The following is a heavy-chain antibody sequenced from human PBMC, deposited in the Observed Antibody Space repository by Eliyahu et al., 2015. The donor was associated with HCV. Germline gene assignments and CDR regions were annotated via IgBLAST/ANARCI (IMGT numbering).Heavy chain of an antibody. Sequence: EVQLVESGGGLVQPGGSLRLSCAASGFTFSTFWMNWVRQAPGKGLEWVANIKQDGSETFYVDSVKGRFTISRDNAKNSLYLQMNSLRAEDTAIYYCARDSDPNRLRFLDNYFDYWGQGTLVTVSS. D-gene: IGHD3-3*01. V-gene: IGHV3-7*04. CDR3: ARDSDPNRLRFLDNYFDY. CDR2: IKQDGSET. J-gene: IGHJ4*02. CDR1: GFTFSTFW.